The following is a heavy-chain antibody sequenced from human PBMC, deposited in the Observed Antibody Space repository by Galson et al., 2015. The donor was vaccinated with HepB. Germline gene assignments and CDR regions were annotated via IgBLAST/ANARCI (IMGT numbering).Heavy chain of an antibody. CDR2: ISYEGGET. Sequence: SLRLSCAASGFTFSSCTMHWVRQAPGKGLEWLALISYEGGETLYADSVKGRFTISRDNSKNTLFLQVNSPRPEDTAVYYCARDRDMDYYDGICPFDGFYLCGQGTKVTVSS. D-gene: IGHD3-22*01. J-gene: IGHJ3*01. CDR3: ARDRDMDYYDGICPFDGFYL. V-gene: IGHV3-30*04. CDR1: GFTFSSCT.